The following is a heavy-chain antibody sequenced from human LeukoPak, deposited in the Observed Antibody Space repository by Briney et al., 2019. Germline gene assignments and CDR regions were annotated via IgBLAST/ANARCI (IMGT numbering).Heavy chain of an antibody. J-gene: IGHJ5*02. V-gene: IGHV4-59*01. D-gene: IGHD4-11*01. CDR1: GGSFSGYY. CDR2: IYYSGST. CDR3: AREGVERDYSNPRPHNWFDP. Sequence: SETLSLTCAVYGGSFSGYYWSWIRQPPGKGLEWIGYIYYSGSTNYNPSLKSRVTISVDTSKNQFSLKLSSVTAADTAVYYCAREGVERDYSNPRPHNWFDPWGQGTLVTVSS.